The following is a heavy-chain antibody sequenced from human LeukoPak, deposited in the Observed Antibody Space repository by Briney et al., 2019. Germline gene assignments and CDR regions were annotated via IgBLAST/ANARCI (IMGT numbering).Heavy chain of an antibody. D-gene: IGHD3-10*01. V-gene: IGHV3-30*02. CDR2: IRYDGSNK. Sequence: LSGGSLRLSCAASGFTFSNYGMHWVRQAPGKGLEWVAFIRYDGSNKYYADSVKGRFTISRDNSKNTLYLQMNSLRAEDTAVYYCAKESNYGSGSYYYYYMDVWGKGTTVTISS. J-gene: IGHJ6*03. CDR1: GFTFSNYG. CDR3: AKESNYGSGSYYYYYMDV.